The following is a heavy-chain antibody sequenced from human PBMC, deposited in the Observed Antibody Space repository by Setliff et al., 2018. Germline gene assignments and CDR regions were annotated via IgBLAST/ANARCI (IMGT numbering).Heavy chain of an antibody. J-gene: IGHJ5*02. CDR3: ARDPVKQLVNWFDP. D-gene: IGHD3-10*01. CDR1: GGSVNSGYDN. V-gene: IGHV4-61*10. Sequence: PSETLSLTCTVSGGSVNSGYDNWNWLRQPAGKGLEWIGHINRRGSTNFSPSLKSRVTISADTSKNQFSLKLKSVTAADTAVYYCARDPVKQLVNWFDPWGQGTLVTVSS. CDR2: INRRGST.